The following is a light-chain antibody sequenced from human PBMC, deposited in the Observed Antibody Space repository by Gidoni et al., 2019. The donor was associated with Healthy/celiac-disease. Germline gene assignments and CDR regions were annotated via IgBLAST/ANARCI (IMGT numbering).Light chain of an antibody. V-gene: IGLV1-40*01. CDR2: GNS. CDR3: QSYDSSLAV. CDR1: SSNIGAGYD. Sequence: QSVLTQPPSVSGAPRQRVTISCTGSSSNIGAGYDVHWYQQLPGTAPNLLIYGNSNRPSGVPDRFSGSKSGTSASLAITGLQAEDEADYYCQSYDSSLAVFGGGTKLTVL. J-gene: IGLJ3*02.